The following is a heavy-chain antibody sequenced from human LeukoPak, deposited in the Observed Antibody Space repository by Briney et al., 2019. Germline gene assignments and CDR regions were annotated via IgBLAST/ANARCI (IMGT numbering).Heavy chain of an antibody. CDR3: ARRGGSSWSSFDY. D-gene: IGHD6-13*01. J-gene: IGHJ4*02. CDR1: GFTFSSYG. Sequence: GGSLRLSCAASGFTFSSYGMHWVRQAPGKGLEWVAVIWYDGSNKYYADSVKGRFTISRDNSKNTLYLQMNSLRVEDTAVYYCARRGGSSWSSFDYWGQGTLVTVSS. V-gene: IGHV3-33*01. CDR2: IWYDGSNK.